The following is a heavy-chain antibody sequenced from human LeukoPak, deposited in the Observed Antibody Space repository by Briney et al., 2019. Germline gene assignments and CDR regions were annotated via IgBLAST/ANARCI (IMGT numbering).Heavy chain of an antibody. CDR3: AHAERNWNSRSDVAFDI. V-gene: IGHV1-8*01. CDR1: GYTFTSYD. CDR2: MNPNSGNT. J-gene: IGHJ3*02. Sequence: AASVRVSCKASGYTFTSYDINWVRQATGQGLEWMGWMNPNSGNTGYAQKFQGRVTMTRNTSISTAYMELSSLRSEDTAVYYCAHAERNWNSRSDVAFDIWGQGTMVTVSS. D-gene: IGHD1-7*01.